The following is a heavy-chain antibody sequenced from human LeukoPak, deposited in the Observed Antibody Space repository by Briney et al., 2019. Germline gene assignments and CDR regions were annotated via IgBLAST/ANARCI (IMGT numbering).Heavy chain of an antibody. CDR1: GYSFSGYD. CDR2: MNPISHNQ. CDR3: AKDIDYGDYVVS. D-gene: IGHD4-17*01. J-gene: IGHJ4*02. Sequence: GASVKVSCKASGYSFSGYDINWVRQATGQGLEWMGWMNPISHNQGFAQKFQGRVTLTRDTSISTVYMELSSLESEDSAVYYCAKDIDYGDYVVSWGQGTLVTVSS. V-gene: IGHV1-8*01.